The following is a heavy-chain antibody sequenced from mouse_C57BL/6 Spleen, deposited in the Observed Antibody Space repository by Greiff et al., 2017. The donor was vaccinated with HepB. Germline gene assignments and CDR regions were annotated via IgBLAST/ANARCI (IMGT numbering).Heavy chain of an antibody. CDR3: AHASTGFAY. J-gene: IGHJ3*01. Sequence: VQLQQSGPELVKPGASVKMSCKASGYTFTDYNMHWVKQSHGKSLEWIGYINPNNGGTSYNQKFKGKATLTVNKSSTTAYMEIRSLTSEAPAVYYCAHASTGFAYWGQGTLVTVSA. CDR2: INPNNGGT. V-gene: IGHV1-22*01. CDR1: GYTFTDYN.